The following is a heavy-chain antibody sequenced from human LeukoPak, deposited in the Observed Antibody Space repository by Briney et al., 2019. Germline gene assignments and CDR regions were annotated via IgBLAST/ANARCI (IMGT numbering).Heavy chain of an antibody. D-gene: IGHD5-18*01. CDR1: GFTFSNYA. CDR3: AKKVTMDTNFFDY. J-gene: IGHJ4*02. CDR2: ISDRGVRT. V-gene: IGHV3-23*01. Sequence: QTGGSLRLSCTATGFTFSNYAIHWVRQAPGKGLEWVSGISDRGVRTFYAQSVKGRFTISRSNSKNTLYLQMNSLRAEDTALYYCAKKVTMDTNFFDYWGQGTLVTVSS.